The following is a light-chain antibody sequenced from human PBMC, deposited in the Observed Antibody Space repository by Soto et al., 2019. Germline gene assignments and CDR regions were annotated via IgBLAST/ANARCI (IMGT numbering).Light chain of an antibody. CDR3: QQYNSYSRT. Sequence: DIPMTQSPSTLSASVGDRVTITCRASQSISSWLAWYQQKPGKALKLLIYKASSLESGVPSRFSGSGSGTEFTLTISSLQPDDFATYYCQQYNSYSRTFGQGTKVEIK. CDR1: QSISSW. V-gene: IGKV1-5*03. CDR2: KAS. J-gene: IGKJ1*01.